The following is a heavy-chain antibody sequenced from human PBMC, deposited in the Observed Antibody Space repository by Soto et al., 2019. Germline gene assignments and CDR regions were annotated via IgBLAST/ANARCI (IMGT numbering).Heavy chain of an antibody. J-gene: IGHJ4*02. CDR3: ARDHTYYDTGGTTDY. CDR2: ISAYNRDT. Sequence: QVQLVQSGAEVKKPGASVKVACKASGYTFSDYGITWVRQAPGQGLEWVGWISAYNRDTKYAQKVQGRVTMTTDTSTSTAYVELRSLRSDDTAVYFCARDHTYYDTGGTTDYWCQGTLVTVYS. V-gene: IGHV1-18*01. CDR1: GYTFSDYG. D-gene: IGHD3-22*01.